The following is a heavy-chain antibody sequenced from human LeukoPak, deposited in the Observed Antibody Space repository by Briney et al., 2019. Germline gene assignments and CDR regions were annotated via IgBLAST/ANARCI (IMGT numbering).Heavy chain of an antibody. Sequence: PGGSLRLSCAASGFTFSSYGMSWVRQAPGKGLEWVSGISGSGGSTYYADSVKGRFTISRDNSKNTLYLQMNSLRAEDTAVYYCAKVRAEYQLLWEFFDYWGQGTRVTVSS. D-gene: IGHD2-2*01. V-gene: IGHV3-23*01. J-gene: IGHJ4*02. CDR3: AKVRAEYQLLWEFFDY. CDR2: ISGSGGST. CDR1: GFTFSSYG.